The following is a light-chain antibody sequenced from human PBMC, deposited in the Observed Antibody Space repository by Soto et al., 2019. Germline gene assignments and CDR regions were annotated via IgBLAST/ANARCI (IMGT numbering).Light chain of an antibody. J-gene: IGKJ4*01. Sequence: IVLPQSPATLPLSPGERATLSCRASQSVSSYLAWYQQKPGQAPRLLIYDASNKATGIPARFSGSGSGTDFTLTTSSLAPEGFAVYYCQQRSNWPPAFGGGTKVDIK. CDR1: QSVSSY. CDR2: DAS. CDR3: QQRSNWPPA. V-gene: IGKV3-11*01.